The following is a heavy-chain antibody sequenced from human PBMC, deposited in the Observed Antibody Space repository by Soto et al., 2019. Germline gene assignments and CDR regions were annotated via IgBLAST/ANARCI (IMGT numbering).Heavy chain of an antibody. CDR1: ASIFSSFG. V-gene: IGHV1-18*01. CDR2: INAYNGNT. D-gene: IGHD6-13*01. CDR3: ARGMYSSPDVYYYGLDV. Sequence: QVQLVQSGAEVKKPGASVKVSCKASASIFSSFGITWVRQAPGQGPEWMGRINAYNGNTKYAQEFQGRVTMTTDTSKSPAYMELRSLRSDDTAVYYRARGMYSSPDVYYYGLDVWGQGTAVTVSS. J-gene: IGHJ6*02.